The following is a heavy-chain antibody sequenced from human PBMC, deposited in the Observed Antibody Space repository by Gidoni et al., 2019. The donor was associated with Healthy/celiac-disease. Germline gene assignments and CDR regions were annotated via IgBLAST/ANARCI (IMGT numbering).Heavy chain of an antibody. J-gene: IGHJ4*02. CDR1: GFTFSSYA. CDR2: ISGSGGST. D-gene: IGHD6-13*01. V-gene: IGHV3-23*01. Sequence: EVQLLESGGGLVQPGGSLRLSCAASGFTFSSYAMSWVRQAPGKGLDWVSAISGSGGSTYYADSVKGRFTISRDNSKNTLYLQMNSLRAEDTAVYYCAYVWIAAAGADYWGQGTLVTVSS. CDR3: AYVWIAAAGADY.